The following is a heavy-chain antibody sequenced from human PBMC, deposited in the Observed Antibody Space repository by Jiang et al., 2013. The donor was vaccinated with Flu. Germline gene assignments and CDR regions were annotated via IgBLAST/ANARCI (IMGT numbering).Heavy chain of an antibody. CDR1: GGSFSGYY. CDR3: ARRVDILTGGPLDY. D-gene: IGHD3-9*01. CDR2: INHSGST. V-gene: IGHV4-34*01. J-gene: IGHJ4*02. Sequence: LSLTCAVYGGSFSGYYWSWIRQPPGKGLEWIGEINHSGSTNYNPSLKSRVTISVDTSKNQFSLKLSSVTAADTAVYYCARRVDILTGGPLDYWGQGTLVTVSS.